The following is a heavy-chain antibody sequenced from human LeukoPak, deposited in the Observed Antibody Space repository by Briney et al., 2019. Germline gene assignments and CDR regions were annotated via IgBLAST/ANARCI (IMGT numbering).Heavy chain of an antibody. V-gene: IGHV4-39*07. CDR1: GGSISSSSYY. D-gene: IGHD6-19*01. Sequence: SETLSLTCTVSGGSISSSSYYWGWIRQPPGKGLEWIGSIYYSGSTNYNPSLKSRVTISVDTSKNQFSLKLSSVTAADTAVYYCARGGGWDYWYFDLWGRGTLVTVSS. CDR3: ARGGGWDYWYFDL. CDR2: IYYSGST. J-gene: IGHJ2*01.